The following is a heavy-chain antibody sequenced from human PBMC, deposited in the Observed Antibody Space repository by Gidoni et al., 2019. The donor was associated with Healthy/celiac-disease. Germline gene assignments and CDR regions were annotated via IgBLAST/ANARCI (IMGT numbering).Heavy chain of an antibody. CDR3: ARTTVTNWFDP. Sequence: QVQLQESGPGLVKPSETLSLTCAVSGYSISSGYYWGWIRQPPGKGLEWIGSIYHSGSTYYNPSLKSRVTISVDTSKNQFSLKLSSVTAADTAVYYCARTTVTNWFDPWGQGTLVTVSS. D-gene: IGHD4-17*01. J-gene: IGHJ5*02. CDR1: GYSISSGYY. CDR2: IYHSGST. V-gene: IGHV4-38-2*01.